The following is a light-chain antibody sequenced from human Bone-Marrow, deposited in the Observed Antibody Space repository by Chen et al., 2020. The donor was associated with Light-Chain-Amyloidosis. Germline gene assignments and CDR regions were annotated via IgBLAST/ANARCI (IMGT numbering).Light chain of an antibody. CDR3: QSADSSGTYEVI. CDR1: DLPTKY. V-gene: IGLV3-25*03. Sequence: SYELTQPPSVSVSPGQTARITCSGDDLPTKYAYWYQQKPGQAPVLVIHRDTERPSGISELFSGSSSGTPATLTISGVQAEDAADYHCQSADSSGTYEVIFGGGTKLTVL. J-gene: IGLJ2*01. CDR2: RDT.